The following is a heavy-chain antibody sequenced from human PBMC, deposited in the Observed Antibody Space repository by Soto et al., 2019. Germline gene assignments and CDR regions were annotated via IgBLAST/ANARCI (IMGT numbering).Heavy chain of an antibody. V-gene: IGHV3-11*01. D-gene: IGHD5-12*01. CDR2: ISSSGSTI. CDR3: ARAVSGYDYSRGAFDI. Sequence: GGSLRLSCAASGFTFSDYYMSWIRQAPGKGLEWVSYISSSGSTIYYADSVKGRFTISRDNAKNSLYLQMNSLRAEDTAVYYCARAVSGYDYSRGAFDIWGQGTMVTVSS. J-gene: IGHJ3*02. CDR1: GFTFSDYY.